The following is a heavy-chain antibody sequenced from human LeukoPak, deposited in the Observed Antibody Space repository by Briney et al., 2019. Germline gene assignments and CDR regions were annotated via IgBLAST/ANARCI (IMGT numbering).Heavy chain of an antibody. D-gene: IGHD5-12*01. CDR2: IFHSGSA. CDR3: ARDRNSNLRLGF. Sequence: SGTPSLTCAVSGGSINSSNWWSWVRQPPGKGLEWIGQIFHSGSANYNPSLKSRVTMSVDKSNNQFSLRLSSVTAADTAVYYCARDRNSNLRLGFWGQGALVTVSS. V-gene: IGHV4-4*02. J-gene: IGHJ4*02. CDR1: GGSINSSNW.